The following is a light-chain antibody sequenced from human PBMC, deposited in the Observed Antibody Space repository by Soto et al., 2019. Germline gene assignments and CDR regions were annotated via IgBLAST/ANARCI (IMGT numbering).Light chain of an antibody. CDR1: QSISSD. CDR3: HQYNNWPRT. Sequence: ETVMTQSPAPLSVSPGERATLSCRASQSISSDLAWYQQKPGQAPRLLIYGASTTATGIPGRFSGSGSGREFTLTISSLQSEDFAVYYCHQYNNWPRTFGQGTKLEIK. J-gene: IGKJ2*01. CDR2: GAS. V-gene: IGKV3-15*01.